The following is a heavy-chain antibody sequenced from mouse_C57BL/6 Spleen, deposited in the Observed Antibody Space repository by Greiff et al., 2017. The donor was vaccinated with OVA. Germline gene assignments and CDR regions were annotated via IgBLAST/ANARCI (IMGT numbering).Heavy chain of an antibody. J-gene: IGHJ2*01. CDR2: IDPSDSET. D-gene: IGHD3-2*02. Sequence: QVQLQQPGAELVRPGSSVKLSCKASGYTFTSYWMHWVKQRPIQGLEWIGNIDPSDSETHYNQKFKDKATLTVDKSSSTAYMQLSSLTSEDSAVYYCARGQLRLPILDYWGQGTTLTVSS. CDR1: GYTFTSYW. V-gene: IGHV1-52*01. CDR3: ARGQLRLPILDY.